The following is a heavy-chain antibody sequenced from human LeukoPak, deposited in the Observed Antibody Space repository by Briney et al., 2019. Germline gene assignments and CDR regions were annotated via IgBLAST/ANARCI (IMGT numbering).Heavy chain of an antibody. J-gene: IGHJ4*02. Sequence: SGPTLLHPTPALTLTFSFSGLSLPTSGVGVGWIRQSPGKALEFLTLIVWHDDNRYNPSLKSRLTITKDTSKNQVVLTMTNMDPVDTATYYCARYGDYRFLYYFHYWGRGILVTVSS. CDR2: IVWHDDN. CDR1: GLSLPTSGVG. D-gene: IGHD4-11*01. V-gene: IGHV2-5*01. CDR3: ARYGDYRFLYYFHY.